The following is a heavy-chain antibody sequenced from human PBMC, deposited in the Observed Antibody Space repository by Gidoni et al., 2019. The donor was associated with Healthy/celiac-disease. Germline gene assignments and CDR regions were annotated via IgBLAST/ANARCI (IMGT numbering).Heavy chain of an antibody. CDR1: GFSLSNARMG. D-gene: IGHD5-12*01. J-gene: IGHJ3*02. CDR2: IFSNDEK. CDR3: ARIIVAYARWAFDI. V-gene: IGHV2-26*01. Sequence: QVTLKESGPVLVKPTETLTLTCTVSGFSLSNARMGVSWIRQPPGKALEWLAPIFSNDEKSYSTSLKRRLPLSKDTSKSPVVLTLTHMDPFDTATYYCARIIVAYARWAFDIWGQGTMVTVSS.